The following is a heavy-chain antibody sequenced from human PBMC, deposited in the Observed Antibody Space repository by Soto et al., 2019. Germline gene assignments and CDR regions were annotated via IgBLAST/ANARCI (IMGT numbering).Heavy chain of an antibody. V-gene: IGHV3-23*03. J-gene: IGHJ4*02. D-gene: IGHD2-15*01. CDR2: IDLSGTTT. CDR1: GFSFRDFS. CDR3: EKERVPDGIYSFDY. Sequence: PVGSLRLSCAASGFSFRDFSMSWVRQAPGKGLEWVSFIDLSGTTTYYSDSVKGRFTISKDRSRNTVFLQMNRLRVEDTATYYCEKERVPDGIYSFDYWGQGVLVTVSS.